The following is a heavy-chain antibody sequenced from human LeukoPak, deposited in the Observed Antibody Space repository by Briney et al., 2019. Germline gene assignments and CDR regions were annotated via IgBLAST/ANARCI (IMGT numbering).Heavy chain of an antibody. J-gene: IGHJ6*03. Sequence: GGSLRLSCAASGFTFSSYSMNWVRQAPGKGLEWVSYISSSSSTIYYADSVKGRFTISRDNAKNSLYLQMNSLRAEDTAVYYCARDSGTVLYYYYYYMDVWGKGTTVTVSS. D-gene: IGHD2-15*01. CDR3: ARDSGTVLYYYYYYMDV. V-gene: IGHV3-48*04. CDR1: GFTFSSYS. CDR2: ISSSSSTI.